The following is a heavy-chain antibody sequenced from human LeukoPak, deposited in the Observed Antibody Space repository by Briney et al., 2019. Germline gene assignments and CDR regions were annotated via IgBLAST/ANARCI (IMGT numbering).Heavy chain of an antibody. CDR2: FDPEGGET. CDR3: ATVPPPTSPGDY. CDR1: GYTLTELS. D-gene: IGHD4-11*01. J-gene: IGHJ4*02. Sequence: ASVKVSCKVSGYTLTELSMHWVRQAPGKGLEWMGGFDPEGGETIYAQKFQGRVTMTEDTSTDTAYMELSSLRSEDTAVYYCATVPPPTSPGDYWGQGTLVTVSS. V-gene: IGHV1-24*01.